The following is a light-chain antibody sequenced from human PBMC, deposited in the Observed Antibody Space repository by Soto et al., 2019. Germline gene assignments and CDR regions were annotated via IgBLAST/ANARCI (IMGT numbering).Light chain of an antibody. Sequence: EIVLTQSTGTLSLSPGESATLSCRASQSVSSNSLAWYRRNPGQPPSLLIYGTSTRATDIPRRFSGSGSGTDFTLTITRLEPEDFAVYFCQQYGDSPPTFGQGTKGEVK. CDR2: GTS. V-gene: IGKV3-20*01. CDR3: QQYGDSPPT. CDR1: QSVSSNS. J-gene: IGKJ1*01.